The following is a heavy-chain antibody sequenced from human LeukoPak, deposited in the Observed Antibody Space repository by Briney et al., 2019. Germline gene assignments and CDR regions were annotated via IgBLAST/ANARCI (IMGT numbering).Heavy chain of an antibody. V-gene: IGHV4-59*01. CDR1: GGSISGYY. Sequence: PSQTLSLTCTVSGGSISGYYYYWIRQPQGKGLEWIGYVHYSGSTNDNPSLKSRLTISIGKSKNQFSLKLSSVTAADTAVYFCARGRGFPDFWGRGTLVTVSS. CDR2: VHYSGST. J-gene: IGHJ2*01. D-gene: IGHD2-15*01. CDR3: ARGRGFPDF.